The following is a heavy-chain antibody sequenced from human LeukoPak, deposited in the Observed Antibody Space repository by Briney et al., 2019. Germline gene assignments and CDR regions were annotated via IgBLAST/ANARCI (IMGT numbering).Heavy chain of an antibody. CDR3: ARDLGYDSSGYYPNDY. CDR1: GGTFSSYA. J-gene: IGHJ4*02. V-gene: IGHV1-69*13. D-gene: IGHD3-22*01. CDR2: IIPIFGTA. Sequence: ASVKVSCKASGGTFSSYAISWVRQAPGQGLEWMGGIIPIFGTANYAQKFQGRVTITADESTSTAYMELSSLRSEGTAVYYCARDLGYDSSGYYPNDYWGQGTLVTVSS.